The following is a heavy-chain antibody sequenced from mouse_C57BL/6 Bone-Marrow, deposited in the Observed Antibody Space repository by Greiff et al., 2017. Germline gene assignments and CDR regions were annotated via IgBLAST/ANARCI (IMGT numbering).Heavy chain of an antibody. V-gene: IGHV5-9-1*02. CDR2: ISSGGDYI. D-gene: IGHD2-4*01. CDR3: TRVYDYDGQVYAMDY. CDR1: GFTFSSYA. Sequence: EVMLVEPGEGLVKPGASLKLSCAASGFTFSSYAMSWVRQTPEQRLEWVAYISSGGDYIYYADTVKGRFTISRDNARNTQYLQMSSLKSEDTAMYYCTRVYDYDGQVYAMDYWGQGTSVTVSS. J-gene: IGHJ4*01.